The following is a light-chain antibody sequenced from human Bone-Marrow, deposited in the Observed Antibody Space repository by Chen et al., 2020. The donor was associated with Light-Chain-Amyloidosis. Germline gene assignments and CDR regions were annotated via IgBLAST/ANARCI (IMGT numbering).Light chain of an antibody. CDR1: SSNIGGRT. J-gene: IGLJ1*01. V-gene: IGLV1-44*01. CDR2: GNS. CDR3: AAWDDSLNDYV. Sequence: QSVLTQPPSAPGTPGPRVALSCSGSSSNIGGRTVTWYQQLPGTAPKLLIYGNSQRPSGVSDRFSGSKSGTSASLAISGLQSEDEADYYCAAWDDSLNDYVFGTGTNVIVL.